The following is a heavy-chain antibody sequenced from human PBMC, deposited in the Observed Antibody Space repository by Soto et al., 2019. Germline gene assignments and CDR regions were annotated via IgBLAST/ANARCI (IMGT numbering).Heavy chain of an antibody. CDR1: GLTVSGKKY. Sequence: DVQLVESGGGLIQPGGSLRLSCAAFGLTVSGKKYMAWVRPAPRKGLEWVSGSYETDGTYYADSVKGRFTSSRDMSKTIVYLKKNSLSPDATAVCYCTSWRLHEYANDGWGLGTTGTVSS. D-gene: IGHD4-4*01. CDR2: SYETDGT. J-gene: IGHJ3*01. CDR3: TSWRLHEYANDG. V-gene: IGHV3-53*01.